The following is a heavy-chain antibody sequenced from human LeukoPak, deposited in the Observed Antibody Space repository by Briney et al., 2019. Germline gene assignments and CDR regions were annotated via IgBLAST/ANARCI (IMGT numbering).Heavy chain of an antibody. J-gene: IGHJ4*02. CDR1: GYSLSSAYY. Sequence: SETLSLTCIVSGYSLSSAYYWGWIRQPPGKGLEWIGTIYHSGSTYYNPSLKSRVTISVDTSKNQFSLKLSSVTAADTAVYYCATKSSSWYYFDYWGQGTLVTVSS. V-gene: IGHV4-38-2*02. D-gene: IGHD6-13*01. CDR2: IYHSGST. CDR3: ATKSSSWYYFDY.